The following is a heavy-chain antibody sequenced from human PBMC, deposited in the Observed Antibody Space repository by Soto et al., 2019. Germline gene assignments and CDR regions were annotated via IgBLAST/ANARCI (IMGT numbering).Heavy chain of an antibody. CDR3: ARGDSTDCSNGVCSFFYNHDMDV. V-gene: IGHV1-2*04. J-gene: IGHJ6*02. D-gene: IGHD2-8*01. CDR1: GYSFTDYH. CDR2: INPKSGGT. Sequence: ASVKVCCKASGYSFTDYHIHWVRQAPGQGLEWLGRINPKSGGTSTAQKFQGWVTMTTDTSISTASMELTRLTSDDTAIYYCARGDSTDCSNGVCSFFYNHDMDVWGQGTTVTVSS.